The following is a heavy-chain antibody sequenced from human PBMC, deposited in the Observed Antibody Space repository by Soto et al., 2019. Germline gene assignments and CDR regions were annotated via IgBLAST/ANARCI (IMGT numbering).Heavy chain of an antibody. D-gene: IGHD2-15*01. Sequence: GESLKISCAASGFTFSSYGMHWVRQAPGKGLEWVAVISYDGSNKYYADSVKGRFTISRDNSKNTLYLQMNSLRAEDTAVYYCAKVPVLPHGYGMDVWGQGTTVTVSS. J-gene: IGHJ6*02. CDR2: ISYDGSNK. CDR3: AKVPVLPHGYGMDV. V-gene: IGHV3-30*18. CDR1: GFTFSSYG.